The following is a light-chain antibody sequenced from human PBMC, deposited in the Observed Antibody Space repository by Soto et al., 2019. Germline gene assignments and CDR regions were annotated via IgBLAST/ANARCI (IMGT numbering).Light chain of an antibody. Sequence: EIVLTQSPGTLNLSPGGRATRSCRASQSVSSSYLAWYQQKPGQAPRLLIYGASTRATGIPARFSGSGSGTEFTLTISSLQSEDFAVYYCQQYNNWPPVTFGQGTIVDIK. V-gene: IGKV3-15*01. CDR1: QSVSSSY. J-gene: IGKJ1*01. CDR2: GAS. CDR3: QQYNNWPPVT.